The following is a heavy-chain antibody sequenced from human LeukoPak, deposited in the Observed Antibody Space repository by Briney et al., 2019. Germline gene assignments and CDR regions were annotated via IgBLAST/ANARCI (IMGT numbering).Heavy chain of an antibody. D-gene: IGHD2-2*01. V-gene: IGHV1-2*02. CDR3: ARVGYCSSTSCSYNWFDP. J-gene: IGHJ5*02. Sequence: ASVKVSCKSSGYTFTGYYMHGVRHAPGQGLEWMGWINPNSGGTNYAQKFQGRVTMTRYTSISTAYMELSRLRSDDTAVYYCARVGYCSSTSCSYNWFDPWRQRTLVTVSS. CDR2: INPNSGGT. CDR1: GYTFTGYY.